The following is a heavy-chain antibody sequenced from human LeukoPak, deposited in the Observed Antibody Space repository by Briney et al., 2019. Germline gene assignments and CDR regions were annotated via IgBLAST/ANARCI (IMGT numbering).Heavy chain of an antibody. V-gene: IGHV3-43*01. CDR1: GFTFDDYT. CDR2: ITRNGGST. J-gene: IGHJ4*02. Sequence: PGGSLRLSCAAYGFTFDDYTMHWVRQAPGKGLEWVSLITRNGGSTYYADSVKGRFTISRDSSKNSLYLQMNSLRPEDTALYYCAKTRGSYYIDYFDFWGQGTLVTVSS. CDR3: AKTRGSYYIDYFDF. D-gene: IGHD1-26*01.